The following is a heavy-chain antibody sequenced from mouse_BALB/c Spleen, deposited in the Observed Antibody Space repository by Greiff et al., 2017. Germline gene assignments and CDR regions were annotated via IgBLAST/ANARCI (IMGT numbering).Heavy chain of an antibody. J-gene: IGHJ4*01. CDR3: AGMITDYAMDY. CDR2: IWGDGST. Sequence: VKLVESGPGLVAPSQSLSITCTVSGFSLTSYGVSWVRQPPGKGLEWLGVIWGDGSTNYHSALISRLSISKDNSKSQVFIKLNSLQTDDTATYYCAGMITDYAMDYWGQGTSVTVSS. V-gene: IGHV2-3*01. D-gene: IGHD2-4*01. CDR1: GFSLTSYG.